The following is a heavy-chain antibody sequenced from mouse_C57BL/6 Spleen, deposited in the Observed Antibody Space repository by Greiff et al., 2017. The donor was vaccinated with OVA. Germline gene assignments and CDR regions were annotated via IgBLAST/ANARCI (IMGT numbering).Heavy chain of an antibody. J-gene: IGHJ4*01. V-gene: IGHV1-55*01. CDR2: IYPGSGST. CDR3: ARSDDGYYVLYAMDY. D-gene: IGHD2-3*01. CDR1: GYTFTSYW. Sequence: QVQLQQPGAELVKPGASVKMSCKASGYTFTSYWITWVKQRPGQGLEWIGDIYPGSGSTNYNEKFKSKATLTVDTSSSTAYMQLSSLTSEDSAVYYCARSDDGYYVLYAMDYWGQGTSVTVSS.